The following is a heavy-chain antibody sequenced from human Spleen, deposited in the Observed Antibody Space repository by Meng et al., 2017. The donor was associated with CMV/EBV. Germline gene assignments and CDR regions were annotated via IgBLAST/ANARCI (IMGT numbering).Heavy chain of an antibody. Sequence: GESLKISCVASGFTFSTYLMTWVRQVPGNGLVWVSAISGSGSSTYYADSVKGRFTISRDNSKNMLYLQMTSLRAEDTAIYYCASLGGLWSSSSYFDYWGQGTLVTVSS. V-gene: IGHV3-23*01. J-gene: IGHJ4*02. CDR2: ISGSGSST. CDR3: ASLGGLWSSSSYFDY. CDR1: GFTFSTYL. D-gene: IGHD3-3*01.